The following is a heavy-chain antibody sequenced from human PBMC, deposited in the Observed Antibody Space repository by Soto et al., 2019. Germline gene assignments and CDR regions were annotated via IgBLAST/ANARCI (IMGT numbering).Heavy chain of an antibody. CDR2: ISAYNVNT. J-gene: IGHJ3*02. Sequence: GASVEVSFKASWYTFTIYLIILVLHGPLQGLELMGWISAYNVNTNYAQKLQGRVTMTADTSTSTAYMERRSLRSDDTAVYYCARAGVRITIFGVVTAADDFAIWGKGLMVNVS. CDR3: ARAGVRITIFGVVTAADDFAI. CDR1: WYTFTIYL. D-gene: IGHD3-3*01. V-gene: IGHV1-18*04.